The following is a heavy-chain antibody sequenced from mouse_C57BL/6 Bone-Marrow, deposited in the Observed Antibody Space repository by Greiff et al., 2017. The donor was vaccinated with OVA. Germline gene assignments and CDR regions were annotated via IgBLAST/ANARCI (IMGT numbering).Heavy chain of an antibody. V-gene: IGHV5-17*01. J-gene: IGHJ3*01. CDR3: AKGYYDYDGWFAY. Sequence: EVKLVESGGGLVKPGGSLKLSCAASGFTFRDYGMHWVRQAPEKGLEWVAYISSGSSTIYYADTVKGRFTISSDNAKNTLFLQMTSLRSEDTAMYYCAKGYYDYDGWFAYWGQGTLVTVSA. D-gene: IGHD2-4*01. CDR2: ISSGSSTI. CDR1: GFTFRDYG.